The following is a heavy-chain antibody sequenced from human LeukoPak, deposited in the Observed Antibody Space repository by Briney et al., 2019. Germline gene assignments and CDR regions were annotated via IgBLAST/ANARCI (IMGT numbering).Heavy chain of an antibody. J-gene: IGHJ5*02. CDR2: INPSGGST. D-gene: IGHD3-16*01. CDR1: GFTFTSYY. Sequence: GGSLRLSCAASGFTFTSYYMHWVRQAPGQGLEWMGIINPSGGSTSYAQKFQGRVTMTRDTSTSTVYMELSSLRSEDTAVYYCARSPGGDANGFDPWGQGTLVTVSS. V-gene: IGHV1-46*03. CDR3: ARSPGGDANGFDP.